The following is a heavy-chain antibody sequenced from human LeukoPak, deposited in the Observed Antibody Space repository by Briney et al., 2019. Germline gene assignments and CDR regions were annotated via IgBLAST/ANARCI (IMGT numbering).Heavy chain of an antibody. J-gene: IGHJ4*02. CDR1: GVSISSSEW. CDR2: IHRDGRT. V-gene: IGHV4-4*02. D-gene: IGHD3-9*01. Sequence: PSGTLSLTCAVSGVSISSSEWWIWVRQPPGQGLEWIGEIHRDGRTRYNPSLKSRVTMSMDYSKNQFSLSVTSVTAADTAIYYCGKTDIYFNPIDYWGPGSLVTVSA. CDR3: GKTDIYFNPIDY.